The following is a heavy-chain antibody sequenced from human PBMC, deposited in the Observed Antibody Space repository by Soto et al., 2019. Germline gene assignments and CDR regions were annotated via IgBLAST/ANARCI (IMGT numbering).Heavy chain of an antibody. D-gene: IGHD3-10*01. J-gene: IGHJ4*02. CDR1: GFPFSSYG. Sequence: QVQLVESGGGVVQPGRSLRLSCAASGFPFSSYGMHWVREAPGKGLEWVAVISYDGSKKYYADSVKGRFTISRDNSASTLYLQMNSLRPEDTALYYCVGGQYYFDYRGQGTLGTVS. CDR2: ISYDGSKK. CDR3: VGGQYYFDY. V-gene: IGHV3-30*03.